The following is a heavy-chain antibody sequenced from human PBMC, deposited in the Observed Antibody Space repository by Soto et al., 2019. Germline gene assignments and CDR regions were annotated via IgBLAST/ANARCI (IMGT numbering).Heavy chain of an antibody. J-gene: IGHJ6*02. CDR2: IIPIFGTA. CDR1: GGTFSSYA. CDR3: ATGKKKLRFLEWSYYGMDV. Sequence: SVKVSCKASGGTFSSYAISWVRQAPGQGLEWMGGIIPIFGTANYAQKFQGRVTITADKSTSTAYMELSSLRSEDTAVYYCATGKKKLRFLEWSYYGMDVWGQGTTVTSP. D-gene: IGHD3-3*01. V-gene: IGHV1-69*06.